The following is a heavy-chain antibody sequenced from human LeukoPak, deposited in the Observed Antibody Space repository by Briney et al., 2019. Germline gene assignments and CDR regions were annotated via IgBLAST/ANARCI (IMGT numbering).Heavy chain of an antibody. D-gene: IGHD6-13*01. V-gene: IGHV4-59*08. CDR2: IYYSGST. J-gene: IGHJ1*01. CDR1: GGSISSYY. CDR3: ARHLAAASSYFQH. Sequence: PSETLSLTCTVSGGSISSYYWSWIRQPPGKGLEWIGYIYYSGSTNYNPSLKSRVTISVDTSKNQFSLKLSSVTAADTAVYYCARHLAAASSYFQHWGQGTLVTVSS.